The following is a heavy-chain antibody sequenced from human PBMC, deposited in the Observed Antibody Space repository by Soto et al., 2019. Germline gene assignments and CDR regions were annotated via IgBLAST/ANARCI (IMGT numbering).Heavy chain of an antibody. CDR1: GGSISNYY. D-gene: IGHD4-17*01. Sequence: QVQLQESGPGLVKPSETLSLTCTVSGGSISNYYWSWIRQPPGKGLEWIGYIYYGGSTNYNPSLKSRVTISVDTSKNQFSLQLSSVTAADTAVYYCAREDGDYAFDYWGQGTLVTVSS. V-gene: IGHV4-59*01. CDR2: IYYGGST. J-gene: IGHJ4*02. CDR3: AREDGDYAFDY.